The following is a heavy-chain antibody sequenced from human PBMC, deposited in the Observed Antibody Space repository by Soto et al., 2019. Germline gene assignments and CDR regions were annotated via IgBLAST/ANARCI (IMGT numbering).Heavy chain of an antibody. CDR1: GYSISNVNYC. Sequence: QVQLQESGPGLVKPSQTLYLTCTVSGYSISNVNYCWSWIRQPPDKGLEWIGHIYNGGSTYSNPSLRSRVNISVDTSKNQFSLKRSSGSAADTAYYYCAKGPSGDKVDYRGQGTLVTVSS. CDR3: AKGPSGDKVDY. D-gene: IGHD7-27*01. CDR2: IYNGGST. J-gene: IGHJ4*01. V-gene: IGHV4-30-4*01.